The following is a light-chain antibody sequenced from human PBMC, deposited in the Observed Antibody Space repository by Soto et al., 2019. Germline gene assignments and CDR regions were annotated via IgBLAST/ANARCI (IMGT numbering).Light chain of an antibody. CDR3: QYYDSPPT. CDR2: GVS. V-gene: IGKV3-20*01. J-gene: IGKJ5*01. CDR1: QSISSGH. Sequence: EIVLTQSPGTLSLSPGERATLSCGASQSISSGHLAWYQQRPGQAPRLLMYGVSSRASGIPDRFRGSGSGTDFTLTITRLEPEDFAVYSSQYYDSPPTFGQGTRLEIK.